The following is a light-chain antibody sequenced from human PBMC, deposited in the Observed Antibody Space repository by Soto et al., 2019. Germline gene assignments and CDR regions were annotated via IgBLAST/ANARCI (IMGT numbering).Light chain of an antibody. Sequence: TQSPATLSVSPGERAALSCRSRQSVSTNLDWYQQQPGQAPRLLIFDASNRATGIPARFSGRGSATDCPLTISSLEPEDFAGYYCQHRSIWPASFGQGTRLEIK. V-gene: IGKV3-11*01. J-gene: IGKJ5*01. CDR1: QSVSTN. CDR2: DAS. CDR3: QHRSIWPAS.